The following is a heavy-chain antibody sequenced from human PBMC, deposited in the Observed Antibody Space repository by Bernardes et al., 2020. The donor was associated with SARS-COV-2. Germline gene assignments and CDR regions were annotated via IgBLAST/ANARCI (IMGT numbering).Heavy chain of an antibody. D-gene: IGHD3-10*01. J-gene: IGHJ5*02. CDR3: VKGGFAAPIIGYDP. CDR2: ISSTSSYK. Sequence: GGSLRLSCVVSGFTFSDYSMNWVRQAPGKGLEWVSSISSTSSYKYYADSVKGRFTTSRDNAKNSVYMQMNSLRAEDTALYYCVKGGFAAPIIGYDPWGQGTPVTVSS. V-gene: IGHV3-21*01. CDR1: GFTFSDYS.